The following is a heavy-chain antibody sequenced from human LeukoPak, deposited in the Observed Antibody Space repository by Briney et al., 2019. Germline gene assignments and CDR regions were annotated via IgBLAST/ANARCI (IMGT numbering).Heavy chain of an antibody. Sequence: ASVKVSCKASGDTFTSYDINWVRQATGQGLEWMGWMNPNSGNTGYAQKFQGRVTMTRNTSISTAYMELSSLRSEDTAVYYCARVRANDFWSGYYSASDYWGQGTLVTVSS. CDR3: ARVRANDFWSGYYSASDY. V-gene: IGHV1-8*01. J-gene: IGHJ4*02. D-gene: IGHD3-3*01. CDR2: MNPNSGNT. CDR1: GDTFTSYD.